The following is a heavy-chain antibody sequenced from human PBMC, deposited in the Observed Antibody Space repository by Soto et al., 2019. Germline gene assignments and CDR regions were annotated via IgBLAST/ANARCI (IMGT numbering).Heavy chain of an antibody. CDR1: GFTFSSYS. V-gene: IGHV3-21*01. CDR2: ISSSSSYI. CDR3: ARSYCSGGSCSHSAFDI. D-gene: IGHD2-15*01. Sequence: GGSLRLSCAASGFTFSSYSMNWVRQAPGKGLEWVSSISSSSSYIYYADSVKGRFTISRDNAKNSLYLQMNSLRAEDTAVDYCARSYCSGGSCSHSAFDIWGQGTMVTVSS. J-gene: IGHJ3*02.